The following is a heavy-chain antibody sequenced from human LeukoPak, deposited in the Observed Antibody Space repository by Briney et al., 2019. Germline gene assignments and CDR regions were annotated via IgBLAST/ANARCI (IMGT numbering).Heavy chain of an antibody. CDR3: ARVTGSIDY. D-gene: IGHD1-26*01. V-gene: IGHV1-8*01. Sequence: ASVKVSCRASGYAFTSYDINWVRQATGQGLEWMGWMNPNSGNTGYAQKFQGRVTMTRDTSISTAYMELSSLRFEDTAVYYCARVTGSIDYWGQATLVTVSS. CDR2: MNPNSGNT. CDR1: GYAFTSYD. J-gene: IGHJ4*02.